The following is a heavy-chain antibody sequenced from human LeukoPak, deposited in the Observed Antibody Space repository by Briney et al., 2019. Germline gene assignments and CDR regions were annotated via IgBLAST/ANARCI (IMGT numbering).Heavy chain of an antibody. Sequence: SETLSLTCAVYGGSFSGYYWSWIRQPPGKGLEWIGEINHSGSTNYNPSLKSRVTISVDTSKNQFSLKLSPVTAADTAVYYCARSFITIFGVVSRPFDYWGQGTLVTVSS. CDR1: GGSFSGYY. D-gene: IGHD3-3*01. CDR3: ARSFITIFGVVSRPFDY. J-gene: IGHJ4*02. V-gene: IGHV4-34*01. CDR2: INHSGST.